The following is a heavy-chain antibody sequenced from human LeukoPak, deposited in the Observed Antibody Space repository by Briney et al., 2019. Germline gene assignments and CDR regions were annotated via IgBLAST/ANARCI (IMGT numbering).Heavy chain of an antibody. CDR2: INHSGST. D-gene: IGHD3-10*01. J-gene: IGHJ4*02. CDR3: ARNGYGSGSSY. Sequence: SETLSLTCAVYGGSFSAYYWSWIRQPPGKGLEWIGEINHSGSTNYNPSLKSRVTISVDTSKNQFSLQLNSVTAADTAVYYCARNGYGSGSSYWGQGTLVTVSS. V-gene: IGHV4-34*01. CDR1: GGSFSAYY.